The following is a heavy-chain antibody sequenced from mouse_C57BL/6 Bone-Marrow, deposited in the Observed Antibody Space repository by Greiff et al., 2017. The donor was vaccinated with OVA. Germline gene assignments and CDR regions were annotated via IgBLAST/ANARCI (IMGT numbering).Heavy chain of an antibody. D-gene: IGHD2-5*01. J-gene: IGHJ4*01. CDR1: GFTFTTYA. Sequence: EVKLVESGGGLVQPKASLKLSCAASGFTFTTYAMHWVRQAPGKGLEWVARIRRKSSNYATYYADSVKDRFTISRDDSQSMLYLQMNNLKTEDTAMYYCVGGGSNYDAMDYWGQGTSVTVSS. CDR2: IRRKSSNYAT. CDR3: VGGGSNYDAMDY. V-gene: IGHV10-3*01.